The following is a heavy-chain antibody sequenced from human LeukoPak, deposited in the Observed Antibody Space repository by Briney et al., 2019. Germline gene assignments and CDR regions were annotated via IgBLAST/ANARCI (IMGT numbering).Heavy chain of an antibody. CDR1: GGTFSSYA. CDR2: IIPIFGTA. V-gene: IGHV1-69*06. Sequence: ASVKVSCKASGGTFSSYAISWVRQAPGQGLEWMGGIIPIFGTANYAQKFQGRVTITADKSTSTAYMELSSLRSEDTAVYYCARDFIGSGNYYAGFDYWGQGTLVTVSS. J-gene: IGHJ4*02. D-gene: IGHD3-10*01. CDR3: ARDFIGSGNYYAGFDY.